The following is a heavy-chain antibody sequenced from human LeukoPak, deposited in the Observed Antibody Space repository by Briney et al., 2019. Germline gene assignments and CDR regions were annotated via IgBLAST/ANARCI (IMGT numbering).Heavy chain of an antibody. CDR3: ARAWQRLPLDS. D-gene: IGHD6-19*01. J-gene: IGHJ4*02. CDR1: GGSISSYY. V-gene: IGHV4-4*07. CDR2: VYSSGST. Sequence: TSETLSLTCTVSGGSISSYYWSWIRQPAGKGLEWIGRVYSSGSTNYNPSLKSRVTMSVDTSKNQFSLKVTSVTAADTAVYYCARAWQRLPLDSWGQGTLVTVSS.